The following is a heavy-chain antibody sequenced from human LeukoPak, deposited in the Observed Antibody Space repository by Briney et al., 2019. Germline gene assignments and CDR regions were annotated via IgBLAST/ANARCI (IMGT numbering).Heavy chain of an antibody. CDR2: ISSSGNT. D-gene: IGHD5-24*01. Sequence: GGALRLSFASSLFTFIRSSMPWVRPTPGKGLDWVSSISSSGNTYYADSVKGRFTISRDNSKNMLYLQMNSLRAEDTAVYYCVKGRISADGLDFWGQGTLVTVSS. V-gene: IGHV3-23*01. J-gene: IGHJ4*02. CDR1: LFTFIRSS. CDR3: VKGRISADGLDF.